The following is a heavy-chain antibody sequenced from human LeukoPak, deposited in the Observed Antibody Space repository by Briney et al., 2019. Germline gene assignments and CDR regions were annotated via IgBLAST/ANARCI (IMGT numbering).Heavy chain of an antibody. Sequence: SETLSLTCTVSGGSISSSSYYWGWIRQPPGKELEWIGSIYYRGSTYYNPSLKSRVTISVDTSKNQFSLKLSSVTAADTAVYYCARVPDGSTQFDYWGRGTLVTVSS. CDR1: GGSISSSSYY. D-gene: IGHD1-26*01. CDR2: IYYRGST. J-gene: IGHJ4*02. CDR3: ARVPDGSTQFDY. V-gene: IGHV4-39*07.